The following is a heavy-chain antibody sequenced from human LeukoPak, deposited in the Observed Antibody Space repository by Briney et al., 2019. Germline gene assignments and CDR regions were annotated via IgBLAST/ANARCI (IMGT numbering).Heavy chain of an antibody. V-gene: IGHV1-46*01. J-gene: IGHJ4*02. Sequence: GASVKVSCKASGYTFTSYYMHWVRQAPGQGVEWMGLINPSGGLTIYAQKFQGRVTMTRDMSTSTVYMEMSSLSSEDTAVYYCARDGGYGDYYFDYWGQGTLVTVSS. D-gene: IGHD4-17*01. CDR3: ARDGGYGDYYFDY. CDR1: GYTFTSYY. CDR2: INPSGGLT.